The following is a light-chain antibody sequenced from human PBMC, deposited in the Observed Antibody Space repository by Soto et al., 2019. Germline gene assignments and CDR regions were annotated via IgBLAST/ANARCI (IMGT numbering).Light chain of an antibody. CDR3: QQSYSTPFT. CDR2: AAS. J-gene: IGKJ3*01. CDR1: QSISSY. V-gene: IGKV1-39*01. Sequence: DIQMTQSPSSLFASVGDRVTITCRASQSISSYLHWYQQKPGKAPKLLIYAASSLQSGVPSRFSGRGSGTDFPLTVSSLQPEDFATYYCQQSYSTPFTFGPGTKVDIK.